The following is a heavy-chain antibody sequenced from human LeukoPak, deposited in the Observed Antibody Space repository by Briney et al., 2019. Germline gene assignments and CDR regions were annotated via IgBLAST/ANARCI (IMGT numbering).Heavy chain of an antibody. CDR3: TRDGSGWSDS. V-gene: IGHV3-7*01. CDR2: INQDGSEK. CDR1: GFTLDNYW. D-gene: IGHD6-19*01. Sequence: GGSLRLSCEVSGFTLDNYWMSWVPQAPGKGPEWVANINQDGSEKNYLDSVKGRFTISRDNAKNSVYLQMNSLRVEDTAVYVCTRDGSGWSDSWGQGTLVTVSS. J-gene: IGHJ5*01.